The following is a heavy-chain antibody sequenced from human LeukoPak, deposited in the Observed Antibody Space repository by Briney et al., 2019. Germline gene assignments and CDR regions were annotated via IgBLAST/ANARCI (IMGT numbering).Heavy chain of an antibody. Sequence: GGSLRLSCAASGFTVSSNYMSWVRQAPGKGLEWVSVIYSGGSTYYEDSVKVRFTISRDNSKNTLYLQMNSLRAEDTAVYYCARGSGSYYEGDYWGQGTLVTVSS. D-gene: IGHD1-26*01. V-gene: IGHV3-66*01. CDR1: GFTVSSNY. CDR3: ARGSGSYYEGDY. CDR2: IYSGGST. J-gene: IGHJ4*02.